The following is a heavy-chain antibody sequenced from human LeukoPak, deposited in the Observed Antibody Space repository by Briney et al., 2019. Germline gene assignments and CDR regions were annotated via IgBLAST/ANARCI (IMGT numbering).Heavy chain of an antibody. V-gene: IGHV1-2*02. CDR1: GYTLTGYY. D-gene: IGHD6-19*01. Sequence: GASVKVSCKASGYTLTGYYMHWVRQAPGQGLEWMGWINPNSGGTNYAQKFQGRVTMTRDTSISTAYMELSRLRSDDTAVYYCARDPYSSGYFDYWGQGTLVTVSS. CDR3: ARDPYSSGYFDY. J-gene: IGHJ4*02. CDR2: INPNSGGT.